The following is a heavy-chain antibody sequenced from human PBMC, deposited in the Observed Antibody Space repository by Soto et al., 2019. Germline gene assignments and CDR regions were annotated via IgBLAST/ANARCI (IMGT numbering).Heavy chain of an antibody. V-gene: IGHV1-18*01. Sequence: ASGKVSRNTSGYIFTAYGLAWLRQAPGQRPEWMGWVSTNDDRTNYAQRFQGGVTMTTDRSTTTTSMELRSLRPDDTAVYYCARELNTESSAYYSFAFWGQGTLVTVSS. CDR1: GYIFTAYG. CDR2: VSTNDDRT. D-gene: IGHD3-22*01. J-gene: IGHJ4*02. CDR3: ARELNTESSAYYSFAF.